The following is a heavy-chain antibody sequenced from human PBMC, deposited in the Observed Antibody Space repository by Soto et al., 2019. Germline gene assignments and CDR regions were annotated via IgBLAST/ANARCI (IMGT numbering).Heavy chain of an antibody. CDR1: CVSISSINW. Sequence: SETRSLTCAVSCVSISSINWWTLVRQPSGKGLEWIGEIYHSGTTNFNPSLKSRVTMSVDKSKNQFSLKLTSLTAADTAVYYCARAACIAGDCFSEYYYYYYYLDVWGKGTTVTVSS. J-gene: IGHJ6*03. CDR2: IYHSGTT. D-gene: IGHD2-21*02. V-gene: IGHV4-4*02. CDR3: ARAACIAGDCFSEYYYYYYYLDV.